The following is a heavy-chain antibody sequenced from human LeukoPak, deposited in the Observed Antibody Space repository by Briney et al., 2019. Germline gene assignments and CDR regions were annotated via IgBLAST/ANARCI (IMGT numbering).Heavy chain of an antibody. CDR2: ISSSSSYI. V-gene: IGHV3-21*01. D-gene: IGHD3-10*01. CDR3: ARGPGYGSGSPAR. CDR1: GFTFSSYS. J-gene: IGHJ4*02. Sequence: GGSLRLSCAASGFTFSSYSMNWVRQAPGKGLEWVSSISSSSSYIYYADSVKGRFTISRDNAKNSLYLQMNSLRAEDTAVYYCARGPGYGSGSPARWGQGTLVTVSS.